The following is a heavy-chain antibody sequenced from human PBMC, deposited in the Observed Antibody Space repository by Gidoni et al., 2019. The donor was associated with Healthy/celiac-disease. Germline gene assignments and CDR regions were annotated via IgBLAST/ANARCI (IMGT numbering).Heavy chain of an antibody. V-gene: IGHV1-69*01. J-gene: IGHJ5*02. D-gene: IGHD4-17*01. CDR2: IIPIFGTA. CDR1: GCTFSSYA. Sequence: QAQLVQSGAAVKKPGSSVKVSCKASGCTFSSYAISWVRQAPGQGLEWMGGIIPIFGTANYAQKFQGRVTITADESTSTAYMELSSLRSEDTAVYYCARDLDYGDYNWFDPWGQGTLVTVSS. CDR3: ARDLDYGDYNWFDP.